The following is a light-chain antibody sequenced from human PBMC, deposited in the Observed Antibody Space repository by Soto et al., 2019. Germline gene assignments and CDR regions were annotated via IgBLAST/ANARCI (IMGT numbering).Light chain of an antibody. J-gene: IGKJ5*01. Sequence: NQSSATQSVSRWERATFSCLVCRTINSTLAWFRQMPGQAPRRLIYRASTRATGIPARFSGSGSGTEFTFNISRLQSEDVAVYYCQQDHKRPITFGQGTRVEIK. CDR3: QQDHKRPIT. CDR2: RAS. CDR1: RTINST. V-gene: IGKV3-15*01.